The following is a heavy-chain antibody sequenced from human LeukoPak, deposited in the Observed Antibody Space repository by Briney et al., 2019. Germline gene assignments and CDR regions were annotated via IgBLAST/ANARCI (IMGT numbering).Heavy chain of an antibody. CDR3: AKDPSWSGYFDY. CDR1: GFTFSSFA. Sequence: GGSLRLSCAASGFTFSSFAMNWVRQAPGKGLEWVSIISGSGDTTHYTDSVKGRFTVSRDNSKNTQYLQMNSLRAEDTAVYYCAKDPSWSGYFDYWGQGTLVTVSS. J-gene: IGHJ4*02. V-gene: IGHV3-23*01. CDR2: ISGSGDTT. D-gene: IGHD6-13*01.